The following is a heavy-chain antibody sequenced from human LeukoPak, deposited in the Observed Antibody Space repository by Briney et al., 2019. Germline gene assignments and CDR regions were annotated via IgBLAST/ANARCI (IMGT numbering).Heavy chain of an antibody. Sequence: PGGSLRLSCAASGSGFTFNNYWMHWVRQAPGKGLEWVSYISGSTTDIYYADSVKGRFTISRDNAKRSVYLQMNSLGVEDTAVYYCARDIHSVAFDIWGQGTMVTVSS. CDR2: ISGSTTDI. CDR3: ARDIHSVAFDI. J-gene: IGHJ3*02. CDR1: GSGFTFNNYW. V-gene: IGHV3-21*01.